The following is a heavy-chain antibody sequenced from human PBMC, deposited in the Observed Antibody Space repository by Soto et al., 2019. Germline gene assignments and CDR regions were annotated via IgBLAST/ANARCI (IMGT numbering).Heavy chain of an antibody. J-gene: IGHJ6*02. CDR3: AKYITRVRYSVMDV. Sequence: GKGLEWVSLIGESGTPTYYADSVKGRFTISRDNSGNTLFLEMYSLRAEDTAVYYCAKYITRVRYSVMDVLGHGT. V-gene: IGHV3-23*01. CDR2: IGESGTPT. D-gene: IGHD2-21*01.